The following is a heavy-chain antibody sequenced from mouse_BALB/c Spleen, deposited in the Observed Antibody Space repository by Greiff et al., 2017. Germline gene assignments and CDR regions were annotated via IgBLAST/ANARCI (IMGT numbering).Heavy chain of an antibody. CDR2: INPGSGGT. V-gene: IGHV1-54*01. Sequence: VQLMESGAELVRPGTSVKLSCKASGYAFTNYLIEWVKQRPGQGLEWIGVINPGSGGTNYNEKFKGKATLTADKSSSTAYMQLSSLTSEDSAVYFCERQFAYWGQGTLVTVSA. J-gene: IGHJ3*01. CDR1: GYAFTNYL. CDR3: ERQFAY.